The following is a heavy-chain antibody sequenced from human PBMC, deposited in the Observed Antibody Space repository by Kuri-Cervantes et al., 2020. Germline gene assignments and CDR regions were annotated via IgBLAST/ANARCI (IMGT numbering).Heavy chain of an antibody. Sequence: ASVKVSCKASGYTFTGYYMHWVRQAPGQGLEWMGWINPNSGGTNYAQKFQGRVTMTRDTSISTAYMELSRLRSDDTAVYYCAREGLRQQRDWDYWGQGTLVTVS. CDR3: AREGLRQQRDWDY. D-gene: IGHD3/OR15-3a*01. J-gene: IGHJ4*02. V-gene: IGHV1-2*02. CDR1: GYTFTGYY. CDR2: INPNSGGT.